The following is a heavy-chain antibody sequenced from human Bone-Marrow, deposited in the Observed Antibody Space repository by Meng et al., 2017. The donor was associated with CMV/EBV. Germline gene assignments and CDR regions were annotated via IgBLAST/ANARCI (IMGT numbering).Heavy chain of an antibody. J-gene: IGHJ4*01. D-gene: IGHD3-22*01. CDR3: ARNFGYYSSIDY. CDR1: GDNVSNNNAS. Sequence: LRLSCAISGDNVSNNNASWNWIRQSPSRGLEWLGRTYQRSRWYNDYAVSVRSRISINADTSKNQFSLQVNSVTPEDTAVYYCARNFGYYSSIDYWGQGTRVTVSS. V-gene: IGHV6-1*01. CDR2: TYQRSRWYN.